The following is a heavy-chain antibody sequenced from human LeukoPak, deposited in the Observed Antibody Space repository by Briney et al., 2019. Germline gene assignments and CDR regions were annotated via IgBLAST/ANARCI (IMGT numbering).Heavy chain of an antibody. CDR1: GYSFTNYD. D-gene: IGHD3-22*01. CDR3: ARMYYYDNSGDDNWFDP. CDR2: LNPNTGNT. Sequence: ASVKVSCKASGYSFTNYDINWVRQATGQGLEWMGWLNPNTGNTGYAQKFQGRVTITRNTSISTAYLELSSLRSEDTAIYYCARMYYYDNSGDDNWFDPWGQGTLVTVSS. J-gene: IGHJ5*02. V-gene: IGHV1-8*03.